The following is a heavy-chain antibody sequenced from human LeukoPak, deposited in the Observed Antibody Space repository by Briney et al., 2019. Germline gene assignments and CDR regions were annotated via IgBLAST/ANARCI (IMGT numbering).Heavy chain of an antibody. Sequence: GGSLRLSCAASGFTFSDYYMSWIRQAPGKGVEGVSYISSSGSTIYYADSVKGRFTISRDNAKNSLYLQMNSLRAEDTAVYYCARDGDYYDSSGYYYVHYFDYWGQGTLVTVSS. D-gene: IGHD3-22*01. CDR1: GFTFSDYY. CDR3: ARDGDYYDSSGYYYVHYFDY. J-gene: IGHJ4*02. CDR2: ISSSGSTI. V-gene: IGHV3-11*01.